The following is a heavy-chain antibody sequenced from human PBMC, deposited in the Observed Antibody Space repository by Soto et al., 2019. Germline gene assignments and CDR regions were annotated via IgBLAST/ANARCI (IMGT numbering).Heavy chain of an antibody. V-gene: IGHV3-48*03. CDR1: GFTFSTYE. J-gene: IGHJ4*02. CDR2: ISNSGDTI. CDR3: AKDPHS. D-gene: IGHD2-15*01. Sequence: GGSLRLSCAASGFTFSTYEMNWVRQAPGKGLEWVSYISNSGDTIYYADSVKGRFTIFRDNAKNSLYLQMNSLRVEDTAVYYCAKDPHSWGQGTQVTVSS.